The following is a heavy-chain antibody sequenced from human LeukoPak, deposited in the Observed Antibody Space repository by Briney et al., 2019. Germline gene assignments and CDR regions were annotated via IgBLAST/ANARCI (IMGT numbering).Heavy chain of an antibody. D-gene: IGHD6-13*01. CDR2: IYYSGST. CDR3: ARSESYSSSWYKRSWFDP. V-gene: IGHV4-39*07. CDR1: GGSINSNTYY. J-gene: IGHJ5*02. Sequence: PSETLSLTCTVSGGSINSNTYYWGWIRQPPGKGLEWIGSIYYSGSTYYNPSLKSRVTISVDTSKNQFSLKLSSVTAADTAVYYCARSESYSSSWYKRSWFDPWGQGTLVTVSS.